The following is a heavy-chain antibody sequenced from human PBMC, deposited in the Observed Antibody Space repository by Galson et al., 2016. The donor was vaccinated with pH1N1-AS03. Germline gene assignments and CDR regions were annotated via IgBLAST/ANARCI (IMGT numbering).Heavy chain of an antibody. J-gene: IGHJ6*02. D-gene: IGHD6-19*01. CDR2: ISFDGSNI. CDR1: GFTFSSYG. V-gene: IGHV3-30-3*01. Sequence: SLRLSCAASGFTFSSYGIHWVRQAPGKGLEWVAFISFDGSNIYYADSVKGRFTISRDDSKNTVFLQMNSLRVEEPAVYYCTRDEQWQEKSPLDYGMDAWGRGTTVTVS. CDR3: TRDEQWQEKSPLDYGMDA.